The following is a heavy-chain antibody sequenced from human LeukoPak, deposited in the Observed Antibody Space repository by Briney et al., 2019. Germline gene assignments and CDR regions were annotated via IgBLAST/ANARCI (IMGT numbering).Heavy chain of an antibody. J-gene: IGHJ6*02. V-gene: IGHV1-24*01. Sequence: ASVKVSCKVSGYTLTELSMHWVRQAPGKGLEWMGGFDPEDGETIYAQKFQGRVTMTEDTSTDTAYMELSSLRPKDTAVYYCATRFLEWLRYGMDVWGQGTTVTVSS. CDR3: ATRFLEWLRYGMDV. D-gene: IGHD3-3*01. CDR2: FDPEDGET. CDR1: GYTLTELS.